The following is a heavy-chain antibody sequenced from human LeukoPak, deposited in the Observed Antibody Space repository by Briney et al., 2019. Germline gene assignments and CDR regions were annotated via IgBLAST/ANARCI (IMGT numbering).Heavy chain of an antibody. Sequence: ASVKVSCKVSGYTLTELSMHWVRQAPGKGLGWMGGFDPEDGETIYAQKFQGRVTMTEDTSTATDYLELSSLRSEDTAVYYCATSSVRDLDYWGQGTLVTVSS. D-gene: IGHD3-10*02. CDR2: FDPEDGET. V-gene: IGHV1-24*01. CDR3: ATSSVRDLDY. CDR1: GYTLTELS. J-gene: IGHJ4*02.